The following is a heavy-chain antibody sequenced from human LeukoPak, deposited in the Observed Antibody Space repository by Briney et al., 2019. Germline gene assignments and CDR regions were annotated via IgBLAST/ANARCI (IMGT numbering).Heavy chain of an antibody. CDR1: GYTFTSYD. Sequence: ASVKVSCKASGYTFTSYDINWVRQATGQGLEWMGWMNPNSGNTGYAQKFQGRVTITRNTSISTAYMELSSLRSEDTAVYYCARGRYSSSWYPRGLFDYWGQGTLVTVSS. CDR3: ARGRYSSSWYPRGLFDY. D-gene: IGHD6-13*01. V-gene: IGHV1-8*03. CDR2: MNPNSGNT. J-gene: IGHJ4*02.